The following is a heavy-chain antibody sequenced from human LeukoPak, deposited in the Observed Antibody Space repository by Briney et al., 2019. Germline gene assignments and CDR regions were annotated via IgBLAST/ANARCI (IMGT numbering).Heavy chain of an antibody. D-gene: IGHD2/OR15-2a*01. Sequence: GASVNDTFKASGYTFTNYLSSWLRQAPGQGRDGVGCISAYNGNTNYAQKLQGRVTMTTDTSTSTAYMELRSLRSDDTAVYCCARGNRGYVDYWGQGTLVTVSS. CDR3: ARGNRGYVDY. V-gene: IGHV1-18*04. J-gene: IGHJ4*02. CDR2: ISAYNGNT. CDR1: GYTFTNYL.